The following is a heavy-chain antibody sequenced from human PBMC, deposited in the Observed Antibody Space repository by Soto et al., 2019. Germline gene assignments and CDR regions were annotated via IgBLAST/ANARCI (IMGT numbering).Heavy chain of an antibody. Sequence: PGGSLRLSCAASGFTFSSYAMSCVRQAPGKGLEWVSAISGSGGITYYADSVKGRFTISRDNSKNTLYLQMNSLRAEDTAVYYCAKKTGDSSGNWEYFDYWGQGTLVTVSS. CDR3: AKKTGDSSGNWEYFDY. V-gene: IGHV3-23*01. D-gene: IGHD3-22*01. CDR2: ISGSGGIT. CDR1: GFTFSSYA. J-gene: IGHJ4*02.